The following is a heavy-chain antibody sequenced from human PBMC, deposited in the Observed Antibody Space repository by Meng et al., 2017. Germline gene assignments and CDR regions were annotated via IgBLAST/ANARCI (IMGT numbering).Heavy chain of an antibody. CDR1: GGSFSGYY. CDR3: ACPAKLGYCSGGSCYSFEN. Sequence: QVQLQQWGAGLLKPSETLSLTCAVYGGSFSGYYWSWIRQPPGKGLEWLGEINHSGSTNYNPSLKSRVTISVDTSKNQFSLKLSSVTAADTAVYYCACPAKLGYCSGGSCYSFENWGQGTLVTVSS. J-gene: IGHJ4*02. CDR2: INHSGST. D-gene: IGHD2-15*01. V-gene: IGHV4-34*01.